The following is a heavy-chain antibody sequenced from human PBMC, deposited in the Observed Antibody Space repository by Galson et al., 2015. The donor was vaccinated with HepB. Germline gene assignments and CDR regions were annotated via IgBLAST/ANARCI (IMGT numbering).Heavy chain of an antibody. D-gene: IGHD3-16*01. CDR3: VRELAFGCGSYSH. J-gene: IGHJ4*02. Sequence: SLRLSCAASGLIFRDYWMHWVRQAPGQGLMWVSYLNFDGTTTKYADSVKGRFTTSRENAETTLYLQMNSLRAEDTGVYYCVRELAFGCGSYSHWGQGTLVTVSS. CDR2: LNFDGTTT. CDR1: GLIFRDYW. V-gene: IGHV3-74*01.